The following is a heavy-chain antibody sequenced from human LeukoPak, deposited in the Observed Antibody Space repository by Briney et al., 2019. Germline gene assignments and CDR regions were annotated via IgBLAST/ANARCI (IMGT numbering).Heavy chain of an antibody. CDR3: AKGLKACTNGVCYDIHYYYYMDV. Sequence: GGSLRLSCAASGFTFDDYAMHWVRQAPGKGLEWVSGISWNSGSIGYADSVKGRFTISRDNAKNSLYLQMNSLRAEDTALYYCAKGLKACTNGVCYDIHYYYYMDVWGKGTTVTVSS. D-gene: IGHD2-8*01. V-gene: IGHV3-9*01. CDR1: GFTFDDYA. CDR2: ISWNSGSI. J-gene: IGHJ6*03.